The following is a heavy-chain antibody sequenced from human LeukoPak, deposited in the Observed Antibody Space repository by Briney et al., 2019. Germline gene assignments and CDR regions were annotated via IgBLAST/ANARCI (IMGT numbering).Heavy chain of an antibody. Sequence: SETLSLTCTVSGGSISSSYYYWGWIRQPPGKGLEWIGSIYDSGSTYCNPSLKSRVTISVDTSKNQFSLKLSSVTAADTAVYYCASMAARPNYYYYGMDVWGQGTTVTVSS. CDR3: ASMAARPNYYYYGMDV. D-gene: IGHD6-6*01. CDR1: GGSISSSYYY. V-gene: IGHV4-39*07. J-gene: IGHJ6*02. CDR2: IYDSGST.